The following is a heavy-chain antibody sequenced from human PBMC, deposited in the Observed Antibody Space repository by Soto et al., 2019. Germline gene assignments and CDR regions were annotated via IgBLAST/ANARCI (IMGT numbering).Heavy chain of an antibody. V-gene: IGHV3-7*01. D-gene: IGHD1-26*01. CDR1: GFTFSSFW. CDR3: ARNMGSDPYYFDY. CDR2: IKQDGSQK. J-gene: IGHJ4*02. Sequence: GSLRLSCAASGFTFSSFWMNWVRQAPGKGLEWVANIKQDGSQKYYVDSMKGRFTISRDNAKNSLYLQMNSLRAEDTAVYYCARNMGSDPYYFDYWGQGALVTVSS.